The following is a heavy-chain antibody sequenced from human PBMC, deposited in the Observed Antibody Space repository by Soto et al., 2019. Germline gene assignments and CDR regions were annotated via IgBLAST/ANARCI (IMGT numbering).Heavy chain of an antibody. CDR3: ARTKRSNLRFLEWLTNFDY. CDR2: ISAYNGNT. D-gene: IGHD3-3*01. J-gene: IGHJ4*02. Sequence: ASVKVSCKASGYTFTSYGISWVRQAPGQGLEWMGWISAYNGNTNYAQKLQGRVTMTTDTSTSTAYMELRSLRSDDTAVYYCARTKRSNLRFLEWLTNFDYWGQGTLVTVSS. CDR1: GYTFTSYG. V-gene: IGHV1-18*01.